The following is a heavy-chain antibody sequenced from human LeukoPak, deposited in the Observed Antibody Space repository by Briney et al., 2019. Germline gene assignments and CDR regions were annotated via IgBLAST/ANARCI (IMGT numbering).Heavy chain of an antibody. CDR2: INPSGGST. CDR1: GYTFTSYY. CDR3: ARVPTTGFWSGYYNYYFDY. J-gene: IGHJ4*02. V-gene: IGHV1-46*01. Sequence: ASVKVSYKASGYTFTSYYMHWVRQAPGQGLEWMGIINPSGGSTSYAQKFQGRVTMTRDTSTSTVYMELSSLRSEDTAVYYCARVPTTGFWSGYYNYYFDYWGQGTLVTVSS. D-gene: IGHD3-3*01.